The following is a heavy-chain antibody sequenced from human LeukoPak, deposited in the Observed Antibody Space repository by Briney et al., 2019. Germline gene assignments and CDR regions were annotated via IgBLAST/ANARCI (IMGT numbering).Heavy chain of an antibody. V-gene: IGHV4-59*08. Sequence: SETLSLTCTVSGGSISSYYWSWIRQPPGKGLEWIGYIYYSGSTNYNPSLKSRVTISVDTSKNQFSLKLSSVTAADTAAYYCARRRGSDSSSSSWFDPWGQGTLVTVSS. CDR2: IYYSGST. J-gene: IGHJ5*02. D-gene: IGHD6-13*01. CDR1: GGSISSYY. CDR3: ARRRGSDSSSSSWFDP.